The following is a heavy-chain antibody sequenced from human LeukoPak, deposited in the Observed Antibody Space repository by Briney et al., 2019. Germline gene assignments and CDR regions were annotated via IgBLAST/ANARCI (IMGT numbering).Heavy chain of an antibody. D-gene: IGHD6-13*01. CDR2: IYRDDYI. CDR3: ARIPSSSWPGDVFDM. CDR1: GFTVSSNY. J-gene: IGHJ3*02. Sequence: GGSLRLSCAASGFTVSSNYMNWVRQAPGKGLEWVSVIYRDDYIYYADFVKGRFTISRDNSKNTVYLQMNSLKAEDTVVYYCARIPSSSWPGDVFDMWGQGTMVTVSS. V-gene: IGHV3-53*01.